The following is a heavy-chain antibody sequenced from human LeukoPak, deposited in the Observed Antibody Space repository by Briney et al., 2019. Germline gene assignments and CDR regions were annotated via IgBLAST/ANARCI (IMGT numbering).Heavy chain of an antibody. CDR1: GYTFTSYV. V-gene: IGHV1-8*01. CDR3: ASAVGYCSSTSCFFRYYYYGMDV. J-gene: IGHJ6*02. D-gene: IGHD2-2*01. Sequence: ASVKVSCKPSGYTFTSYVINWVRQATGQRLEWMGWMNPNSGNTGYAQKFQGRVTMTRNTSISTAYMELSSLRSEDTAVYYCASAVGYCSSTSCFFRYYYYGMDVWGQGTTVTVSS. CDR2: MNPNSGNT.